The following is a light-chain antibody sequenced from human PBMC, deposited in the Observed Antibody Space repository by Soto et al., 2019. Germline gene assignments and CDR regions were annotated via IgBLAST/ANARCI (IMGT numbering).Light chain of an antibody. CDR1: SXDVGGYDY. CDR2: EVT. V-gene: IGLV2-14*01. CDR3: TSYTSGSTYV. Sequence: QSVLAQPASVSGSPGQSITISCTGTSXDVGGYDYVSWYQQHPGKVPKFLIYEVTNRPSGVSHRFSGSKSGNTASLTISGLQAEDEADYYCTSYTSGSTYVFGTGTKVTVL. J-gene: IGLJ1*01.